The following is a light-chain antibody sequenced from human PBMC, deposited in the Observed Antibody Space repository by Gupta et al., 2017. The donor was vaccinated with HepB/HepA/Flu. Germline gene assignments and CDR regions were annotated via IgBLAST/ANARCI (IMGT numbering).Light chain of an antibody. V-gene: IGKV3-20*01. CDR3: QQYGSSPRT. CDR1: QSFSSRY. J-gene: IGKJ1*01. Sequence: EIVLTQSPGTLSLSPGERATLSCRASQSFSSRYLAWYQQKPGQAPRLLIYGASTRAAGSPDRFIGSGSGTDFTLTISRLEPEDFAVYYCQQYGSSPRTFGQGTKVEIK. CDR2: GAS.